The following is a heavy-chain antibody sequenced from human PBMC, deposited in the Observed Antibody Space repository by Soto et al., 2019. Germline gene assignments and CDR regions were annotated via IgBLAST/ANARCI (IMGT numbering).Heavy chain of an antibody. CDR3: ASQYYYDSSGSQTFDY. CDR2: IYYTGRT. V-gene: IGHV4-31*02. Sequence: SETLSLTCTVSGGSLKSGGYYWSWIRQHPGRGLEWIGYIYYTGRTYYNPSLESRVTFSVDTSKNQFSLKLSSVTAADTAVYYCASQYYYDSSGSQTFDYWGQGTQVTVSS. D-gene: IGHD3-22*01. J-gene: IGHJ4*02. CDR1: GGSLKSGGYY.